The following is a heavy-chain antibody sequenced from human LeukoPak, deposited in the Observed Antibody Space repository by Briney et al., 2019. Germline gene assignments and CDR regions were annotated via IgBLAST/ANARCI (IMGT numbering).Heavy chain of an antibody. CDR1: GGSFSGYY. Sequence: SETLSLTCAVNGGSFSGYYWSWIRQPPGKGLEWIGEINHSGSTNYNPSLKSRVTISVDTSKNQFSLKLSSVTAADTAVYYCARRYCSGGSCFSPRTPFDYWGQGTLVTVSS. CDR2: INHSGST. CDR3: ARRYCSGGSCFSPRTPFDY. V-gene: IGHV4-34*01. D-gene: IGHD2-15*01. J-gene: IGHJ4*02.